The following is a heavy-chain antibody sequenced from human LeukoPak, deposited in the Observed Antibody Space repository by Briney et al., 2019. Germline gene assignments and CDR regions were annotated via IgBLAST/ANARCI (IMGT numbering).Heavy chain of an antibody. CDR1: GFAITDHH. Sequence: PGGSLRLSCAASGFAITDHHMDWVRQAPGKGMEWVGRSQTTKPNSCTTEYAASVKGRFTISGDDSKNSLYLQLNSLKTEDTAVYFCVRGVTTRRGWVHLENLGQGTLVTVSS. CDR3: VRGVTTRRGWVHLEN. J-gene: IGHJ4*02. CDR2: SQTTKPNSCTT. D-gene: IGHD1-1*01. V-gene: IGHV3-72*01.